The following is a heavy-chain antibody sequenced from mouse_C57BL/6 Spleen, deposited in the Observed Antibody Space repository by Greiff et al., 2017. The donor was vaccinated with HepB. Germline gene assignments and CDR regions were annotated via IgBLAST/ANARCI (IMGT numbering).Heavy chain of an antibody. CDR3: TREGFTTVNY. CDR2: IDPETGGT. V-gene: IGHV1-15*01. D-gene: IGHD1-1*01. Sequence: QVHVKQSGAELVRPGASVTLSCKASGYTFTDYEMHWVKQTPVHGLEWIGAIDPETGGTAYNQKFKGKAILTADKSSSTAYMELRSLTSEDSAVYYCTREGFTTVNYWGQGTTLTVSS. J-gene: IGHJ2*01. CDR1: GYTFTDYE.